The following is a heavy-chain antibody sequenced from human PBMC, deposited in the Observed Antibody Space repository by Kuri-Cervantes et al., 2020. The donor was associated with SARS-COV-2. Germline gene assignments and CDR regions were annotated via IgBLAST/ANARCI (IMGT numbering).Heavy chain of an antibody. V-gene: IGHV3-30*18. CDR2: ISYDGSNK. J-gene: IGHJ4*02. CDR1: GFTFSSYG. CDR3: AKGGGPGSYIPLDY. Sequence: GESLKISCAASGFTFSSYGMHWVRQAPGKGLEWVAVISYDGSNKYYADSVKDRFTISRDNSKNTLYLQMNSLRAEDTAVYYCAKGGGPGSYIPLDYWGQGTLVTVSS. D-gene: IGHD1-26*01.